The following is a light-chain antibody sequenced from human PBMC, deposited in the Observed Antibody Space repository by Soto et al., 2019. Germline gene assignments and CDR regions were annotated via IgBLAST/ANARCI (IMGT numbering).Light chain of an antibody. Sequence: IQMTQSPSSLSASVGDRVTITCRVSQSIRSYLNCYQQKPGKAPNLLIYAASGLQTGVPSRFSGSGSGTDFTRSISSLQREDFATYYCQQSYITPPGTFGQGTKVDIK. V-gene: IGKV1-39*01. CDR1: QSIRSY. J-gene: IGKJ1*01. CDR2: AAS. CDR3: QQSYITPPGT.